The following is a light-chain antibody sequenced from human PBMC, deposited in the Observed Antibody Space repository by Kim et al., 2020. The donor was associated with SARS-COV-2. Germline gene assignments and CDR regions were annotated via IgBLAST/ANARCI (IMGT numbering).Light chain of an antibody. Sequence: EIVMTQSPLSLPVTPGEPASISCRSSQSILHTSGYNYLDWYLQRPGQSPHLLIYLGSTRASGVPDRFSGSGSGTDFTLKISRVEAEDVGIYYCMQALQTVYTFGQGTKLEIK. V-gene: IGKV2-28*01. CDR2: LGS. J-gene: IGKJ2*01. CDR1: QSILHTSGYNY. CDR3: MQALQTVYT.